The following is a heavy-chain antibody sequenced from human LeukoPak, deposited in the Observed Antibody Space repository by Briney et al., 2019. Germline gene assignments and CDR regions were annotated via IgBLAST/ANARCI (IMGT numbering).Heavy chain of an antibody. Sequence: GGSLRLSRIASGDTFSSLLLNWVRQAPGKGLDWVASINGDGSEKWYLGSVKGRFTISRDNTKNSLYLQMNSLRAEDTAVYYCARDRAYKSFDYWGQGTLVIVSS. D-gene: IGHD1-1*01. V-gene: IGHV3-7*01. CDR1: GDTFSSLL. CDR3: ARDRAYKSFDY. J-gene: IGHJ4*02. CDR2: INGDGSEK.